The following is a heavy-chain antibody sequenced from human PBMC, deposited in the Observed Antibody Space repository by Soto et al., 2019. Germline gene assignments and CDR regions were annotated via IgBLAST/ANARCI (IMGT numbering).Heavy chain of an antibody. J-gene: IGHJ6*02. Sequence: XSVKVSCKASGYTFTGYYMHWVRQAPGQGLEWMGWINPNSGGTNYAQKFQGWVTMTRDTSISTAYMELSRLRSDDTAVYYCARALIVATTQDYYYYGMDVWGQGTTVTVSS. CDR2: INPNSGGT. V-gene: IGHV1-2*04. CDR1: GYTFTGYY. CDR3: ARALIVATTQDYYYYGMDV. D-gene: IGHD5-12*01.